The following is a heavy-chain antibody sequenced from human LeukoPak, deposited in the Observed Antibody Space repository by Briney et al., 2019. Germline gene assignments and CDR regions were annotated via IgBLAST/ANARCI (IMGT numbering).Heavy chain of an antibody. J-gene: IGHJ4*02. V-gene: IGHV4-34*01. CDR3: ARGVGRLRYCSSTSCSHDY. CDR2: INHSGST. CDR1: GGSFSGYY. D-gene: IGHD2-2*01. Sequence: SETLSLTWAVYGGSFSGYYWSWIRQPPGKGLEWIGEINHSGSTNYNPSLKSRVTISVDTSKNQFSLKLSSVTAADTAVYYCARGVGRLRYCSSTSCSHDYWGQGTLVTVSS.